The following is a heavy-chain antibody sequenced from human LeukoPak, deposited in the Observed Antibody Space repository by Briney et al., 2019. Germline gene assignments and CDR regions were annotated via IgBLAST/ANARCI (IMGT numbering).Heavy chain of an antibody. V-gene: IGHV4-59*01. CDR3: AREVDPPVLGYNWFDP. J-gene: IGHJ5*02. CDR1: GGSISSYY. D-gene: IGHD2-8*02. CDR2: IYYSGGT. Sequence: SETLSLTCTVSGGSISSYYWSWIRQPPGKGLEWIGYIYYSGGTNYNPSLKSRVTISVDTSKNQFSLKLSSMTAADTAVYYCAREVDPPVLGYNWFDPWGQGTLVTVSS.